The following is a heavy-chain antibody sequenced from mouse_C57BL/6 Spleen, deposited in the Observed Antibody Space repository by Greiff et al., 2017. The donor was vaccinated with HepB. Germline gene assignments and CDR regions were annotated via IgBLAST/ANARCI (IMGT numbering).Heavy chain of an antibody. J-gene: IGHJ4*01. CDR2: ISYSGST. D-gene: IGHD4-1*01. CDR3: ARSNWAYAMDY. V-gene: IGHV3-1*01. Sequence: EVKLQESGPGMVKPSQSLSLTCTVTGYSITSGYDWHWIRHFPGNKLEWMGYISYSGSTNYNPSLKSRISITHDTSKNHFFLKLNSVTTEDTATYYCARSNWAYAMDYWGQGTSVTVSS. CDR1: GYSITSGYD.